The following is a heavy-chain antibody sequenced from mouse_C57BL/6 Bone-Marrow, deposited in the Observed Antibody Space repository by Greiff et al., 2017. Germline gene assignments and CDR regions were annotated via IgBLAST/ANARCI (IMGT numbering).Heavy chain of an antibody. J-gene: IGHJ1*03. D-gene: IGHD2-4*01. CDR2: IDPSDSYT. Sequence: QVQLQQPGAELVKPGASVKLSCKASGYTFTSYWMQWVKQRPGQGLEWIGEIDPSDSYTNYNQKFKGKATLTVDTSSSTAYMQLSSLTSEDSAVYYCARNYDYDEYFDVWGHRDHGHRLL. CDR1: GYTFTSYW. CDR3: ARNYDYDEYFDV. V-gene: IGHV1-50*01.